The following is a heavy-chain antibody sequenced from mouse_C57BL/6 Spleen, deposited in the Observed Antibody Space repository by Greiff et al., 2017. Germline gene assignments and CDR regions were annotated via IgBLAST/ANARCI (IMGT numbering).Heavy chain of an antibody. CDR3: ARRGWFWYFDV. CDR1: GYTFTSYW. D-gene: IGHD2-3*01. V-gene: IGHV1-61*01. J-gene: IGHJ1*03. Sequence: QVQLQQPGAELVRPGSSVQLSCKASGYTFTSYWMDWVKQRPGQGLEWIGNIYPSDSETHYNQKFKDKATLTVDKSSSTAYMQLSSLTSEDAAVYCCARRGWFWYFDVWGTGTTVTVSS. CDR2: IYPSDSET.